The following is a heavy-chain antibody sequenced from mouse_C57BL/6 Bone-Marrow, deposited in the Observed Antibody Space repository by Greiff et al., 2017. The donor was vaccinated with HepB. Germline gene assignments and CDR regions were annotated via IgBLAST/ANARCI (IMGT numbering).Heavy chain of an antibody. CDR3: ALWLRRPYAMDY. V-gene: IGHV1-69*01. J-gene: IGHJ4*01. D-gene: IGHD2-2*01. CDR2: IDPSDSYT. CDR1: GYTFTSYW. Sequence: VQLQQSGAELVMPGASVKLSCKASGYTFTSYWMHWVKQRPGQGLEWIGEIDPSDSYTNYNQKFKGKSTLTVDKSSSTAYMQLSSLTSEDSAVYYCALWLRRPYAMDYWGQGTSVTVSS.